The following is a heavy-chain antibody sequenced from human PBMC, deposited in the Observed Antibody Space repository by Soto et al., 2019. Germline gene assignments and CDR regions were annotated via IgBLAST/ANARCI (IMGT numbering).Heavy chain of an antibody. Sequence: QVQLVQSGAEVKKPGSSVTVSCKASGGTFSSYTISWVRQAPGQGLEWMGGILPIFGTTNYAQRFRGRVTITADESTSTAYMELSSLRSEDTAVYFCAREHGGNSLRYFDYWGQGTLVTVSS. J-gene: IGHJ4*02. CDR1: GGTFSSYT. CDR2: ILPIFGTT. V-gene: IGHV1-69*01. D-gene: IGHD2-21*02. CDR3: AREHGGNSLRYFDY.